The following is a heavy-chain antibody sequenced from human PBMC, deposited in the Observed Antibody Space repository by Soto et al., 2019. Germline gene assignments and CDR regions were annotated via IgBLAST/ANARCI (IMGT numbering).Heavy chain of an antibody. CDR3: TRGVYYDSSAFVADI. J-gene: IGHJ3*02. D-gene: IGHD3-22*01. CDR1: VYRFSGSC. Sequence: PGEPLKISCEASVYRFSGSCIGWLRQRRVKGLEWMGIIYPYDSDIRYSPSFQGQVTISAEKSLTAVFLHWGSLKDSDTAIYYCTRGVYYDSSAFVADIWGLGTLVPVSS. CDR2: IYPYDSDI. V-gene: IGHV5-51*01.